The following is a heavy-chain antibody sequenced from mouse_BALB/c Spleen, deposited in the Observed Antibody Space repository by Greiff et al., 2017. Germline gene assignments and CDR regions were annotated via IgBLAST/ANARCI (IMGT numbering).Heavy chain of an antibody. CDR3: ARQDCFDY. Sequence: EVKLVESGGGLVKPGGSLKLSCAASGFTFSSYAMSWVRQTPEKRLEWVATISSGGSYTYYPDSVKGRFTISRDNAKNTLYLQMSSLRSEDTAMYYCARQDCFDYWGQGTTLTVSS. CDR1: GFTFSSYA. CDR2: ISSGGSYT. V-gene: IGHV5-9-3*01. J-gene: IGHJ2*01.